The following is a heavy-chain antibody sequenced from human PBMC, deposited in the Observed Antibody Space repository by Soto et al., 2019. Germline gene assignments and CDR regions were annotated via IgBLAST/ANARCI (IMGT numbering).Heavy chain of an antibody. CDR3: AKGSLDGILSSGWYGDAFDI. CDR1: GFTFSSYG. Sequence: QVQLVESGGGVVQPGRSLRLSCAASGFTFSSYGMHWVHQAPGKGLEWVAVISYDGSNKYYADSVKGRFTISRDNSKNTLYLQMNSLRAEDTAVYYCAKGSLDGILSSGWYGDAFDIWGQGTMVTVSS. D-gene: IGHD6-19*01. CDR2: ISYDGSNK. V-gene: IGHV3-30*18. J-gene: IGHJ3*02.